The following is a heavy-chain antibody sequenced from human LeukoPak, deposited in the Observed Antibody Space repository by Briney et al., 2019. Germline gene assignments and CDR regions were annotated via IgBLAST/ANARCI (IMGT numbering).Heavy chain of an antibody. CDR3: ARGPPYGSRRDYFDY. J-gene: IGHJ4*02. V-gene: IGHV3-7*01. Sequence: PGGSLRLSCAASGFTFSSHWMTWIRQAPGKGLEWVASIKKDVGEKFYVDSVKGRFTISRDNAKNSLYPHMNSLRVEDTAVYYCARGPPYGSRRDYFDYWGQGTLVTVSS. CDR1: GFTFSSHW. D-gene: IGHD3-10*01. CDR2: IKKDVGEK.